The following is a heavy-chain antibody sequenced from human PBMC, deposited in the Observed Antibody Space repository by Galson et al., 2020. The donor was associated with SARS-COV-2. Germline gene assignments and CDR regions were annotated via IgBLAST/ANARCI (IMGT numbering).Heavy chain of an antibody. D-gene: IGHD6-19*01. CDR3: ARDQGNGLYSSGSSAFSSQRNEVWDI. V-gene: IGHV1-18*04. J-gene: IGHJ3*02. Sequence: DSVMVPCKASGYTTISYGFSYVLQAPGQELLWLVWFSAYNGDSNYSQNVLGRVTKTTDTSTSTAYMVLRSLIADDTAVYYCARDQGNGLYSSGSSAFSSQRNEVWDIWGQGTTVTVS. CDR2: FSAYNGDS. CDR1: GYTTISYG.